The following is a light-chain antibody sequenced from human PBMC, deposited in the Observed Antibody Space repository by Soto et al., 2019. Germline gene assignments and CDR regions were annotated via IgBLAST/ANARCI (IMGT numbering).Light chain of an antibody. Sequence: QSALTQPASVSGSPGQSITLSCAGTGSDVGDYNLVSWYQQHPGKAPKLIICEVNKRASGISNRFSGSKSGDTASLTISGRADEDEADYFCCSYAGTVAYVFGPGTKLTV. CDR1: GSDVGDYNL. V-gene: IGLV2-23*02. CDR2: EVN. CDR3: CSYAGTVAYV. J-gene: IGLJ1*01.